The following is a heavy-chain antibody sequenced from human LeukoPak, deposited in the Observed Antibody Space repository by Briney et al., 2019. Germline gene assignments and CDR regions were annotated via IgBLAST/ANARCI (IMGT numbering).Heavy chain of an antibody. CDR2: IYTSGST. J-gene: IGHJ5*02. D-gene: IGHD6-6*01. V-gene: IGHV4-61*02. Sequence: SETLSLTCTVSGGSISSGSYYWSWIRQPAGKGLEWIGRIYTSGSTNYNPSLKSRVTISVDTSKNQFSLKLSSVTAADTAVYYCARQKVAARGPMNALLNGFDPWGQGTLVTVSS. CDR1: GGSISSGSYY. CDR3: ARQKVAARGPMNALLNGFDP.